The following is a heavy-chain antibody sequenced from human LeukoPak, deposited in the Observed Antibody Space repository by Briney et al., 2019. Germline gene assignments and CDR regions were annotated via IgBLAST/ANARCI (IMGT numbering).Heavy chain of an antibody. CDR2: INPSGGST. D-gene: IGHD3-22*01. J-gene: IGHJ4*02. CDR1: GYTFTSYY. Sequence: ASVKVSCKASGYTFTSYYIHWVRQVPGQGLEWMGLINPSGGSTSYAQKFQGRVTMTRDTSTSTVYMELSSLRSEDSAVYYCARDLLGYYDTSGRYLYFWGQGTLVTVSS. V-gene: IGHV1-46*01. CDR3: ARDLLGYYDTSGRYLYF.